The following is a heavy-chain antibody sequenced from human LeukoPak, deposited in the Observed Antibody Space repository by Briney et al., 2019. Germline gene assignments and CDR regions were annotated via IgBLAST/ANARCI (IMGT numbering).Heavy chain of an antibody. Sequence: GGSLRLSCAASGFSVSTNFMMNWVRQAQGKGLEWVSVIYSGGSTYYADSVKGRFSISRDNSEITLYLQMKGLRAEDTAVYYCARGVTDYADHNWLDPWGQGTLVTVSS. CDR3: ARGVTDYADHNWLDP. J-gene: IGHJ5*02. CDR2: IYSGGST. CDR1: GFSVSTNF. V-gene: IGHV3-53*01. D-gene: IGHD4-17*01.